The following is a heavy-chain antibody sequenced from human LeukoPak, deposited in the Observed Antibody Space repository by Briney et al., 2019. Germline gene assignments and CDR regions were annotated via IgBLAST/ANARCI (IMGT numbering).Heavy chain of an antibody. CDR1: GYTFTGYY. CDR2: INPNSGET. V-gene: IGHV1-2*02. D-gene: IGHD6-13*01. Sequence: ASVKVSCKASGYTFTGYYMHWVRQAPGQGLEWMGWINPNSGETIYAQKFQGRVTMTEDTSTDTAYMELSSLRSEDTAVYYCATAPIIAAAGYFDYWGKGTLVTASS. CDR3: ATAPIIAAAGYFDY. J-gene: IGHJ4*02.